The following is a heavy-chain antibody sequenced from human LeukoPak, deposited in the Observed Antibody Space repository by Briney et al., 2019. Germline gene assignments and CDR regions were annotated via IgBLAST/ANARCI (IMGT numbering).Heavy chain of an antibody. J-gene: IGHJ4*02. D-gene: IGHD6-19*01. CDR1: GFTVSSNY. V-gene: IGHV3-53*01. Sequence: GGSLRLSCAASGFTVSSNYMSWVRQAPGKGLEWVSVIYSGGSTYYADSVKGRFTISRDNSKNTLYLQMNSLRAEDTAVYYCARYSSGWYVSYYFDYWGQGTLVTVSS. CDR3: ARYSSGWYVSYYFDY. CDR2: IYSGGST.